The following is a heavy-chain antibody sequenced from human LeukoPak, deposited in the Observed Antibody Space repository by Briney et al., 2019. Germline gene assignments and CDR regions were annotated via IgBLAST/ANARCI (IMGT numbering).Heavy chain of an antibody. D-gene: IGHD3-9*01. CDR2: ITGSGGNT. Sequence: GGSLRLSCAASGFTFSNYAMSWVRQAPGKGLEWVSAITGSGGNTYYADSVKGRFTISRDNSKNTVFLQMNSLRAEDTAVYYCAKWGDYDVLTGYYVSDYWGQGTLVTVTS. J-gene: IGHJ4*02. CDR3: AKWGDYDVLTGYYVSDY. CDR1: GFTFSNYA. V-gene: IGHV3-23*01.